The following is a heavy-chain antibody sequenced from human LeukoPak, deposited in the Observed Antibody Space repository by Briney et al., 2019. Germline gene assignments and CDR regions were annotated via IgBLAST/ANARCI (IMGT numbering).Heavy chain of an antibody. CDR3: VRDYGGSSPFDY. Sequence: GGSLRLSCAASGFTFSSYEMHWVRQAPGKGLEWVSYISSSDSTIYYADSVKGRFTISRDNAKSSLYLQMNSLRAEDTAVYYCVRDYGGSSPFDYWGQGTLVTVSS. V-gene: IGHV3-48*03. D-gene: IGHD4-23*01. J-gene: IGHJ4*02. CDR2: ISSSDSTI. CDR1: GFTFSSYE.